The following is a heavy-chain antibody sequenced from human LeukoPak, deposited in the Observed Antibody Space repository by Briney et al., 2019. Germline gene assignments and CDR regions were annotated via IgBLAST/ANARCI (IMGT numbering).Heavy chain of an antibody. CDR1: GFTFGDYA. CDR2: ISWDGGST. D-gene: IGHD3-9*01. V-gene: IGHV3-43D*03. Sequence: GGSLRLSCAASGFTFGDYAMHWVRQAPGKGLEWVSLISWDGGSTYYADSVKGRFTISRDNSKNSLYLQMNSLRAEDTAVYYCAKGSELRYFDWLLSREVPYYFDYWGQGTLVTVSS. CDR3: AKGSELRYFDWLLSREVPYYFDY. J-gene: IGHJ4*02.